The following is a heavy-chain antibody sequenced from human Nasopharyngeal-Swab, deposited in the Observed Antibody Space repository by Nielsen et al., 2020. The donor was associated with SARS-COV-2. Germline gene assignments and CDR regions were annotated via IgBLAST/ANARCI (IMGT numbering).Heavy chain of an antibody. D-gene: IGHD1-26*01. J-gene: IGHJ4*02. Sequence: ASVKVSCKASGYTFTSSDINWVRQATGQRLEWMGWMNPNSGNAGYAQKFQGRVTMTEDTSTDTAYMELSSLTSEDTAVYYCTTVAGSYGRFDYWGQGTLVTVSS. CDR1: GYTFTSSD. CDR3: TTVAGSYGRFDY. CDR2: MNPNSGNA. V-gene: IGHV1-8*01.